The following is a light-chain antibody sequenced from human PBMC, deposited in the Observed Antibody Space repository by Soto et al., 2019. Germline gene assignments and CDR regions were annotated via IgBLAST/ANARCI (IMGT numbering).Light chain of an antibody. CDR1: QSVLESSNNKNY. CDR3: QQLYSLPFT. V-gene: IGKV4-1*01. CDR2: WAS. Sequence: DIVMTQSPDSLAVSLGERATINWKSSQSVLESSNNKNYFGWYQQKPGQPPKLIIYWASTRESGVPDRFSGSGSGRDFTLTISGLQAEDVTVYYCQQLYSLPFTFGQRTKLEVK. J-gene: IGKJ2*01.